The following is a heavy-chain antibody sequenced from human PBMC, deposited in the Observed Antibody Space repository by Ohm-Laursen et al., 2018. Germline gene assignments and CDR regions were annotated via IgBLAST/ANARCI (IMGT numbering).Heavy chain of an antibody. CDR3: ASGLNDFWSGYFDY. D-gene: IGHD3-3*01. Sequence: ASVKVSCKASSYTFTNYGFSWVRQAPGQGLEWMGWISAYNGNTNYAQKLQGRVTMTTDTSTSTAYMELRSLRSDDTAVYYCASGLNDFWSGYFDYRGQGTLVTVSS. CDR2: ISAYNGNT. CDR1: SYTFTNYG. J-gene: IGHJ4*02. V-gene: IGHV1-18*01.